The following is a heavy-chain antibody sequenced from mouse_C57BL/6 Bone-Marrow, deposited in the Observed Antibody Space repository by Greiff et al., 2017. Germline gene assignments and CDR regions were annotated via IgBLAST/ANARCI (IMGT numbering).Heavy chain of an antibody. CDR3: ASYYDYDEGAAMDY. V-gene: IGHV1-72*01. J-gene: IGHJ4*01. CDR1: GYTFTSYW. CDR2: IDPNSGGT. D-gene: IGHD2-4*01. Sequence: QVKLKQPGAELVKPGASVKLSCKASGYTFTSYWMHWVKQRPGRGLEWIGRIDPNSGGTKYNEKFKSKATLTVDKPSSTAYMQLSSLTSEDSAVYYCASYYDYDEGAAMDYWGQGTSVTVSS.